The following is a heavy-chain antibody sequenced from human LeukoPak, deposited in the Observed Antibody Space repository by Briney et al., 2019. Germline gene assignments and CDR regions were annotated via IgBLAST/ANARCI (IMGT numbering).Heavy chain of an antibody. Sequence: SETLSLTCTVSGGSISSGTYHWSWIRQYPEKGLEWIGHISYGGTTYYNPSLKSQVTISLDTSRNHFSLKLSSVTAADTAVYYCARLTGGSYYGPFIDYWGQGTLVTVSS. J-gene: IGHJ4*02. CDR1: GGSISSGTYH. D-gene: IGHD1-26*01. CDR2: ISYGGTT. CDR3: ARLTGGSYYGPFIDY. V-gene: IGHV4-31*01.